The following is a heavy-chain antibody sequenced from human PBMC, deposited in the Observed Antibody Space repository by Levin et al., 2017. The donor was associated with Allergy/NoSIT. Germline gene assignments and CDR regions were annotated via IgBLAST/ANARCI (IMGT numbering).Heavy chain of an antibody. Sequence: GESLKISCAASGFTFSSYAMSWVRQAPGKGLEWVSTISSSGGSTYYADSVKGRFTISRDNSKNTLYLQMNSLRAEDTAIYYCATVFRGIIDPWDYWGQGTLVTVSS. CDR1: GFTFSSYA. CDR2: ISSSGGST. D-gene: IGHD1-14*01. J-gene: IGHJ4*02. CDR3: ATVFRGIIDPWDY. V-gene: IGHV3-23*01.